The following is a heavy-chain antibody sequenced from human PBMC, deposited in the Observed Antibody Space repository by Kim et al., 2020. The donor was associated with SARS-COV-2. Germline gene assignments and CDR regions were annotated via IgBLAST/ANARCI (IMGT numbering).Heavy chain of an antibody. CDR1: GDSVSSNSAA. V-gene: IGHV6-1*01. CDR2: TYYRSKWYN. CDR3: AREAVLMVYAMKLYGMDV. D-gene: IGHD2-8*01. Sequence: SQTLSLTCAISGDSVSSNSAAWNWIRQSPSRGLEWLGRTYYRSKWYNDYAVSVKSRITINPDTSKNQFSLQLNSVTPEDTAVYYCAREAVLMVYAMKLYGMDVCGQGTTVTVSS. J-gene: IGHJ6*02.